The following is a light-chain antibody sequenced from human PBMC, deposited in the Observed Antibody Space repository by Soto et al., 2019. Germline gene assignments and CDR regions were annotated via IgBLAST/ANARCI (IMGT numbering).Light chain of an antibody. CDR1: SGYVGTYSL. J-gene: IGLJ1*01. CDR3: CLYVGATTYV. V-gene: IGLV2-23*01. Sequence: QSVLAQPASVSGSPGQSITISCNGASGYVGTYSLVSWYQQHPGKAPKVVIYEGHKRPSGVPDRFSGSTSVNTASLTISGLQTDDEADYYCCLYVGATTYVFGTGTKVTVL. CDR2: EGH.